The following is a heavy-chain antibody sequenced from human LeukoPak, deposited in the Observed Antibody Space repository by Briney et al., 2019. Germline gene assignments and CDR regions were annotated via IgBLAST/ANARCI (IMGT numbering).Heavy chain of an antibody. J-gene: IGHJ3*02. Sequence: SQTLSLTCTVSGGSINSGGYYWSWIRQHPGTGLEWIGHIYYSGSTNYNPSLKSRVTISVDTSKNQFSLKLSSVTAADTAVYYCASQMIGSWDAFDIWGQGTMVTVSS. V-gene: IGHV4-31*03. CDR3: ASQMIGSWDAFDI. CDR1: GGSINSGGYY. D-gene: IGHD3-10*01. CDR2: IYYSGST.